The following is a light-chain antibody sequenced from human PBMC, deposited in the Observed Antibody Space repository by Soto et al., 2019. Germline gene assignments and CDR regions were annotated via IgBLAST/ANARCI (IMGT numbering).Light chain of an antibody. CDR1: LGIRTW. V-gene: IGKV1-12*01. CDR3: QQSQSFPLS. J-gene: IGKJ5*01. CDR2: AAS. Sequence: DIQLTQSPSSVSASVGDTVTITCRASLGIRTWLAWYQQKPGKAPKLLISAASSLQGGVPSRFSVSGSWTDFTLTISFLQPEHVATYYCQQSQSFPLSFGQGTRLEIK.